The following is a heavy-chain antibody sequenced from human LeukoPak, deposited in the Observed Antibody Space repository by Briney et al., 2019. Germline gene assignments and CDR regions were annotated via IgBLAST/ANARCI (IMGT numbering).Heavy chain of an antibody. CDR2: VYYNGNT. CDR1: GGSISTYY. D-gene: IGHD3-10*01. V-gene: IGHV4-59*12. CDR3: ANGGRGPNAFDI. J-gene: IGHJ3*02. Sequence: PSETLSLTCTVSGGSISTYYWSWIRQPPGKGLEWIGYVYYNGNTNYNPSLKSRVTISVDTSKNQFSLKLSSVTAADTAVYYCANGGRGPNAFDIWGQGTMVTVSS.